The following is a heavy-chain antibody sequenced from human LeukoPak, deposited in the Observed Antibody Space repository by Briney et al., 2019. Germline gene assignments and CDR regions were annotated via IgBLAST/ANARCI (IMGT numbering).Heavy chain of an antibody. D-gene: IGHD2-2*01. CDR2: ISGGRGST. CDR3: ARDSNIVVVPAADSYYYYYGMDV. V-gene: IGHV3-23*01. J-gene: IGHJ6*02. Sequence: GGSLRLSCAASGFTFSTYAMGWVRQAPGKGLEWVSLISGGRGSTYYADSVKGRFTISRDNSKNTLYLQMNSLRAEDTAVYYCARDSNIVVVPAADSYYYYYGMDVWGQGTTVTVSS. CDR1: GFTFSTYA.